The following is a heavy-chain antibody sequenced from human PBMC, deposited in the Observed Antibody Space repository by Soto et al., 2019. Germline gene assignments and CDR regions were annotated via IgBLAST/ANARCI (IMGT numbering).Heavy chain of an antibody. CDR2: INHSGST. D-gene: IGHD3-3*01. Sequence: SETLSLTCAVYGGSFSCYYWIWIRQPPGKGLEWIGEINHSGSTNYNPSLKSRVTISVDTSKNQLSLKLSSVAAADTAVYYCARGIAIFGVAYSLGMDVWGQGTTVTVSS. CDR1: GGSFSCYY. CDR3: ARGIAIFGVAYSLGMDV. V-gene: IGHV4-34*01. J-gene: IGHJ6*02.